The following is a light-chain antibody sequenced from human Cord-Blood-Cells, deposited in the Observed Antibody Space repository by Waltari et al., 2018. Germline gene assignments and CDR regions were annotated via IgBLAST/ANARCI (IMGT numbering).Light chain of an antibody. V-gene: IGKV4-1*01. J-gene: IGKJ1*01. CDR3: QQYYSTPWT. Sequence: DIVMTQSPDSLAGALGERATINCKSSQSVLYSSNNKNYLAWYQQKPGQPPKLLIYWASTRESGVPDRFSGSGSGTDFTLTISSLQAEDVAVYYCQQYYSTPWTFGQGTKVE. CDR2: WAS. CDR1: QSVLYSSNNKNY.